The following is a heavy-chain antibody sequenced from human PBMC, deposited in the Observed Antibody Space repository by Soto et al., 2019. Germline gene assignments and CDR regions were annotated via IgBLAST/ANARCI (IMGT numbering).Heavy chain of an antibody. CDR1: GFTFSSYE. CDR3: VKEKSIMYSGYDAFDA. J-gene: IGHJ3*01. Sequence: GVSLRLSCAASGFTFSSYEMDWVRQAPGKGPEWVAHITGSGNYIHYTDSVKGRFTISRDNAKYSLYLQMNSLRAEDTAVYYCVKEKSIMYSGYDAFDAWGQGTMVTVSS. V-gene: IGHV3-48*03. D-gene: IGHD5-12*01. CDR2: ITGSGNYI.